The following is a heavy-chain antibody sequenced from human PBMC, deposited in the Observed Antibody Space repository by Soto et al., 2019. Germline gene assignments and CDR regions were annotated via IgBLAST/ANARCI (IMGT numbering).Heavy chain of an antibody. V-gene: IGHV3-48*02. CDR2: ISSDSRTI. Sequence: GGSLRLSCAASEFTFSNYAMSWVRQAPGKGLEWVSFISSDSRTIYYADSVEGRFTVSRDNARNSVSLQMDSLRDEDAAVYYCARIKLVEWFFINVDVYDMDVWGQGTPVTVSS. CDR1: EFTFSNYA. D-gene: IGHD3-3*01. CDR3: ARIKLVEWFFINVDVYDMDV. J-gene: IGHJ6*02.